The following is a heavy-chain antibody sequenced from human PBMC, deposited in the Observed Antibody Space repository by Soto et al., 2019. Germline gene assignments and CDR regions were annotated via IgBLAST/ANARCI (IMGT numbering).Heavy chain of an antibody. J-gene: IGHJ1*01. Sequence: QVQLQESGPGLVKPSGTLSLTCAVSGGSISSSNWWSWVRQPPGKGLEWIGEIYHSGSTNYNPSLKGRVTISVDKSKHQSALKQSSVTAADTAVYYCARDPRGDYDSSGYSDWGQGTLVTVSS. CDR1: GGSISSSNW. CDR3: ARDPRGDYDSSGYSD. D-gene: IGHD3-22*01. V-gene: IGHV4-4*02. CDR2: IYHSGST.